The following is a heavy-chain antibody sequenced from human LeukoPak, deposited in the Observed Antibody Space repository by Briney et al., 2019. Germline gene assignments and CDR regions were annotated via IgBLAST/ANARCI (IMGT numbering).Heavy chain of an antibody. CDR1: GGSISSYY. D-gene: IGHD3-22*01. Sequence: SETLSLTCTVSGGSISSYYWSWIRQPPGKGLEWIGYIYYSGSTNYNPSLKSRVTISVDTSKNQFSLKLSSVTAADTAVYYCARDSVYDSSGYPFDIWGQGTMVTASS. CDR2: IYYSGST. V-gene: IGHV4-59*01. J-gene: IGHJ3*02. CDR3: ARDSVYDSSGYPFDI.